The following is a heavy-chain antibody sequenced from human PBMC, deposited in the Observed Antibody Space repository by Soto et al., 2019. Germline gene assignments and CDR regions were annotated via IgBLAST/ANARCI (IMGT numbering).Heavy chain of an antibody. Sequence: EVQLVASGGGLVQPGGSLRLSCAASGFTVSNYWMSWVRQAPVKGLEWVGNIKQDGSEKNYVDFVEGRFTISRDNTENSLYLQVNSLRVEDTAVYYCARIASTGRGWDVWGQGTTVVVSS. CDR1: GFTVSNYW. D-gene: IGHD6-13*01. J-gene: IGHJ6*02. V-gene: IGHV3-7*01. CDR3: ARIASTGRGWDV. CDR2: IKQDGSEK.